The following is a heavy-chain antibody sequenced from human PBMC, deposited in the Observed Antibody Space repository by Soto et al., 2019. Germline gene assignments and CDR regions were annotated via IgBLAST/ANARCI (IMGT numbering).Heavy chain of an antibody. CDR1: GGSISSYY. J-gene: IGHJ6*03. V-gene: IGHV4-59*01. D-gene: IGHD6-13*01. CDR3: ARDKGAAAGAYYYYYMDV. CDR2: IYYSGST. Sequence: QVQLQESGPGLLKPSETLSLTCTVSGGSISSYYWSWIRQPPGKGLEWIGYIYYSGSTNYNTSLKSRVTISVDSSKNQFSLKLRSVSAADTSVYFCARDKGAAAGAYYYYYMDVWGKGTTVTVSS.